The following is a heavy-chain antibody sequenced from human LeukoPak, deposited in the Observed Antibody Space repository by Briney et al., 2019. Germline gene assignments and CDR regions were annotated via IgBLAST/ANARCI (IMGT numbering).Heavy chain of an antibody. CDR1: GYTFTGYY. Sequence: ASVNVSCMASGYTFTGYYMHWVRQAPGQGLEWMGWIKPNNCGTNYAQKFQGRVTMTRNTSISTAYMELRRLRSDDTAVYYCARARGDIVVVPAAIWFDPWGQGTLVTVSS. V-gene: IGHV1-2*02. CDR3: ARARGDIVVVPAAIWFDP. CDR2: IKPNNCGT. D-gene: IGHD2-2*01. J-gene: IGHJ5*02.